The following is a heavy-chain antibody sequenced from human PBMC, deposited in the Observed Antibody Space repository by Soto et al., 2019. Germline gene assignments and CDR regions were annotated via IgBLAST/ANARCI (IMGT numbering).Heavy chain of an antibody. CDR1: GGSISSVGYY. V-gene: IGHV4-31*03. CDR3: AREVGDLGTRFYP. D-gene: IGHD1-26*01. CDR2: ISYSGIT. Sequence: QVQLQESGPGLVKPSQTLSLTCTVSGGSISSVGYYWNWIRQHPGKDLEWVGYISYSGITHHNPSLKLRLFVSVDTSKNQFSLKLSSVTAADTAVYYCAREVGDLGTRFYPWGQGTLVTVSS. J-gene: IGHJ5*02.